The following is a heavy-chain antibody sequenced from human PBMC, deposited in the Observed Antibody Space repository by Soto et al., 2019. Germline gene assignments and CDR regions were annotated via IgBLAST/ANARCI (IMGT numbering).Heavy chain of an antibody. J-gene: IGHJ4*02. Sequence: GGSLRLSCAASGFTFSNAWMSWVRQAPGKGLEWVGRIKSKTDGGTTDYAAPVKGRVTISRDDSKNTLYLQMNSLKTEDRAVYYCTTSPLLWFGEDYWGQGTLVTVSS. CDR2: IKSKTDGGTT. CDR1: GFTFSNAW. D-gene: IGHD3-10*01. CDR3: TTSPLLWFGEDY. V-gene: IGHV3-15*01.